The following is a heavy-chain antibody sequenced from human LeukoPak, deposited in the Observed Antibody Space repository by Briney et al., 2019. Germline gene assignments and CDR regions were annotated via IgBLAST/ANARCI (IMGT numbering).Heavy chain of an antibody. CDR3: AREQASGYDSYFDY. Sequence: ASVKVSCKASGYTFTSYGISWVRQAPGQGLEWMGWISAYNGNTNYAQKLQSRVTMTTDTSTSTAYMELRSLRSDDTAVYYCAREQASGYDSYFDYWGQGTLVTVSS. D-gene: IGHD5-12*01. V-gene: IGHV1-18*01. CDR2: ISAYNGNT. CDR1: GYTFTSYG. J-gene: IGHJ4*02.